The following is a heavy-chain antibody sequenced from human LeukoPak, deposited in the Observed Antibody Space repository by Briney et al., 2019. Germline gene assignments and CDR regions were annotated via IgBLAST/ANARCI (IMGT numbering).Heavy chain of an antibody. Sequence: PSETLSLTCTVSGGSISSSSYYWGWIRQPLGKGLEWIGSIYYSGSTYYNPSLKSRVTISVDTSKNQFSLKLSSVTAADTAVYYCARDPRISYGYPFDYWGQGTLVTVSS. CDR3: ARDPRISYGYPFDY. V-gene: IGHV4-39*07. CDR1: GGSISSSSYY. D-gene: IGHD5-18*01. J-gene: IGHJ4*02. CDR2: IYYSGST.